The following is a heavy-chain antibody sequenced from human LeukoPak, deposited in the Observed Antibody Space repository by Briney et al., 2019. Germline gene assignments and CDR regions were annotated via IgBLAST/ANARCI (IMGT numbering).Heavy chain of an antibody. CDR1: GFTFSSYS. CDR3: ARDHIAGNWFDP. D-gene: IGHD6-13*01. CDR2: ISSSSSYI. V-gene: IGHV3-21*01. J-gene: IGHJ5*02. Sequence: GGSLRLSCAASGFTFSSYSMNWVRKAPGKGLHWSSSISSSSSYIYYADSVKGRFTISRDNAKNSLYLQMNSLRAEDTAVYYCARDHIAGNWFDPWGQGTLVTVSS.